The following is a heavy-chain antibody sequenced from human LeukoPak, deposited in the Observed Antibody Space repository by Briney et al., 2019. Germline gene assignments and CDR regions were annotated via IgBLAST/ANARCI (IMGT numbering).Heavy chain of an antibody. V-gene: IGHV1-2*02. D-gene: IGHD2-2*01. J-gene: IGHJ4*02. Sequence: ASVKVSCKPSGYTFTVNYLHWVRQAPGQGLEWVGWMSPNSGVTFYAQNFQGRVTMTRDTSVTTAYMELSSLTSDDTAVYYCARGAGTSWFDYWGQGSLVTVYS. CDR2: MSPNSGVT. CDR1: GYTFTVNY. CDR3: ARGAGTSWFDY.